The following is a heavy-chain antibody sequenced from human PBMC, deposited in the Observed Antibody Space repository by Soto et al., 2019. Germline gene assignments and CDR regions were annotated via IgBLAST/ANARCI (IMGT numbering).Heavy chain of an antibody. CDR2: IYYSGST. D-gene: IGHD4-17*01. Sequence: QVQLQESGPGLVKPSQTLSLTCTVSGGSISSGGYYWSWIRQHPGKGLEWIGYIYYSGSTHYNPSLKSRVTLSVDTSKNLFSLKLGSVTAADTAVYYCGRALTTVSVFDPWGQGTLVTVSS. CDR1: GGSISSGGYY. J-gene: IGHJ5*02. V-gene: IGHV4-31*03. CDR3: GRALTTVSVFDP.